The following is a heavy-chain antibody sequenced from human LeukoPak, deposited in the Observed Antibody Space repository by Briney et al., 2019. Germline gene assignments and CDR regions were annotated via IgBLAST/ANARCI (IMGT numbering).Heavy chain of an antibody. CDR3: AHSPRGYCSSTSCLVWFDP. CDR2: IYWNDDK. J-gene: IGHJ5*02. V-gene: IGHV2-5*01. CDR1: GFSLSTSGVG. Sequence: SGPTLVKPTQTLTLTCTFSGFSLSTSGVGVGWIGQPPGKALDWLALIYWNDDKRYSPSLKSRLTITKDTSKNQVVLTMTNMDPVDTATYYCAHSPRGYCSSTSCLVWFDPWAREPWSPSPQ. D-gene: IGHD2-2*03.